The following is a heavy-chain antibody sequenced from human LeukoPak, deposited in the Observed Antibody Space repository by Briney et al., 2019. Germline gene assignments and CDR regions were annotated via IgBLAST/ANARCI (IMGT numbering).Heavy chain of an antibody. CDR2: IKQDGSEK. Sequence: GGSLRLSYAASGFTFSGYWMNWVRQAPGKGLEWVANIKQDGSEKDYVDSVKGRFTISRDNAKNSLYLQMNSLRVEDTAVYYCARVSSLAVAGFFDYWGQGILVTVSS. CDR3: ARVSSLAVAGFFDY. D-gene: IGHD6-19*01. V-gene: IGHV3-7*01. J-gene: IGHJ4*02. CDR1: GFTFSGYW.